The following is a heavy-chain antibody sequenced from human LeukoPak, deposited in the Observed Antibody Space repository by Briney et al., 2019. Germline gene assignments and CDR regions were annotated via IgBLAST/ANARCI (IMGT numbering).Heavy chain of an antibody. D-gene: IGHD5-12*01. V-gene: IGHV4-59*01. CDR3: TRGKVATSGASDI. CDR2: IYYTGST. Sequence: PSETPSLTCSVSGGSFNNYFWSWIRQPPGRGLEWIGYIYYTGSTNYNPSLGSRVTISVDTSKNQFSLNLNSMTAADTAVYYCTRGKVATSGASDIWGQGTMVTVSS. CDR1: GGSFNNYF. J-gene: IGHJ3*02.